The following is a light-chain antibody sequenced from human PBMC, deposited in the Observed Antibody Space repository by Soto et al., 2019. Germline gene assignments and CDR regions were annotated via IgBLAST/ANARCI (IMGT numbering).Light chain of an antibody. Sequence: EIVLTQSPGTLSLSPGERATLSCRASQSVTSNYLAWYQQKPGQAPRLLIFGASSRATGIPDKFSGSGSGTDFTLTITRLEPEDFAVFYCQQYGSSEIIFGQGTKVDI. CDR2: GAS. CDR3: QQYGSSEII. J-gene: IGKJ1*01. CDR1: QSVTSNY. V-gene: IGKV3-20*01.